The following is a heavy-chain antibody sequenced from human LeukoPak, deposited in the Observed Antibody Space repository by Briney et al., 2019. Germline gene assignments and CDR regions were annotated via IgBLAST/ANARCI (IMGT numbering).Heavy chain of an antibody. CDR1: GGSFSGYY. V-gene: IGHV4-34*01. CDR3: ARFGPAGDYDILTGYRYSFDY. Sequence: SETLSLTCAVYGGSFSGYYWSWIRQPPGKGLEWIGEINHSGSTNYNPSLKSRVTISVDTSKNQFSLKLSSVTAADTAVYYCARFGPAGDYDILTGYRYSFDYWGQGTLVTVSS. CDR2: INHSGST. J-gene: IGHJ4*02. D-gene: IGHD3-9*01.